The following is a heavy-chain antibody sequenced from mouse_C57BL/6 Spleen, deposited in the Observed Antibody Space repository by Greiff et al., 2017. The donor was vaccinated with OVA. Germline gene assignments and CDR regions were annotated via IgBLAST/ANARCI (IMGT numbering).Heavy chain of an antibody. J-gene: IGHJ4*01. CDR3: ARRGVVATGGAMDY. CDR1: GFTFSDYG. D-gene: IGHD1-1*01. Sequence: EVQGVESGGGLVQPGGSLKLSCAASGFTFSDYGMAWVRQAPRKGPEWVAFISNLAYSIYYADTVTGRFPIPRENAKKPLYLEMSSLWSVDTAMYYCARRGVVATGGAMDYWGQGTSVTVSS. CDR2: ISNLAYSI. V-gene: IGHV5-15*01.